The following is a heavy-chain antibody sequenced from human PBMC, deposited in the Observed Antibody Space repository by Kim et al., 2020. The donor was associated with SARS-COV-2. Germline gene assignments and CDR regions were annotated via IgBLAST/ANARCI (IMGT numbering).Heavy chain of an antibody. CDR1: GFTFSGYA. Sequence: GGSLRLSCAASGFTFSGYAMSWVRQAPGKGLEWVSAISGSGGSTYYADSVKGRFTISRDNSKNTLYLQMNILRAEDTAVYYCAKVDTMIVVVTHGRFFDYWGQGTLVTVSS. J-gene: IGHJ4*02. D-gene: IGHD3-22*01. V-gene: IGHV3-23*01. CDR3: AKVDTMIVVVTHGRFFDY. CDR2: ISGSGGST.